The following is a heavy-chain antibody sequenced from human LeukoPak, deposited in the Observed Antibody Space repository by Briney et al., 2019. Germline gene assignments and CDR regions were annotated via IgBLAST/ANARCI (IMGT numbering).Heavy chain of an antibody. CDR2: INPTGGST. CDR1: GYTLTTYY. D-gene: IGHD6-13*01. V-gene: IGHV1-46*01. J-gene: IGHJ4*02. Sequence: ASGLASCTACGYTLTTYYIHWVRRPPGQGLEWMGIINPTGGSTTYAQKFQGRVTMTRDTSTSTVFMEVNSLRSEDTAVYYCALYSSTWYWGQGTLVTVSS. CDR3: ALYSSTWY.